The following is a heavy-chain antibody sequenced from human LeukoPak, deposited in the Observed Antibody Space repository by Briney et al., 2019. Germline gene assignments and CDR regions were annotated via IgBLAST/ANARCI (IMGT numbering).Heavy chain of an antibody. Sequence: GASVKVSCKGSGYTFTSYGISWVRQAPGQGLEWMGWISAYNGNTNYAQKLQGRVTMTTDTSTSTAYMELRSLRSDDTAVYYCARGRSGYLEATQNWFDPWGQGTLVTVSS. CDR3: ARGRSGYLEATQNWFDP. V-gene: IGHV1-18*01. CDR2: ISAYNGNT. CDR1: GYTFTSYG. J-gene: IGHJ5*02. D-gene: IGHD3-22*01.